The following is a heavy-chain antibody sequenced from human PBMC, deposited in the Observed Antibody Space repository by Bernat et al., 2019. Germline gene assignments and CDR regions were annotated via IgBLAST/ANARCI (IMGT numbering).Heavy chain of an antibody. CDR3: ARGLGGPYYYYGMDV. J-gene: IGHJ6*02. Sequence: QVQLVQSGAEVKKPGASVKVSCKVSGYTLTELSMHWVRQAPGKGLEWMGWINPNSGGTNYAQKFQGWVTMTRDTSISTAYMELSRLRSDDTAVYYCARGLGGPYYYYGMDVWGQGTTVTVSS. CDR1: GYTLTELS. D-gene: IGHD3-3*01. CDR2: INPNSGGT. V-gene: IGHV1-2*04.